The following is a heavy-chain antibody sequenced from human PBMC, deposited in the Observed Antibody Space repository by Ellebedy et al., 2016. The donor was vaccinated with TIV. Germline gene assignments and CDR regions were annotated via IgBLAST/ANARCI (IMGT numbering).Heavy chain of an antibody. D-gene: IGHD6-6*01. V-gene: IGHV3-53*01. J-gene: IGHJ2*01. CDR3: AREAGISSFRHWYIDL. CDR1: GFTFNNHA. Sequence: PGGSLRLSCEASGFTFNNHAVSWVRQAPGKGLEWISGTGSTFSAASVQGRFTVSRDNSKQMVYLQMNSLTSEDTGVYYCAREAGISSFRHWYIDLWGRGTLVIVSS. CDR2: TGST.